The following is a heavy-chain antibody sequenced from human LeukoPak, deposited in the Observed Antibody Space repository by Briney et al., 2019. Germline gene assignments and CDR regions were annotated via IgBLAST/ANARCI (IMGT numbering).Heavy chain of an antibody. CDR1: GFTFSDYY. Sequence: GGSLRLSCAASGFTFSDYYMSWIRQAPGKGLEWVSYISSSGSTIYYADSVKGRFTISRDNAKNSLYLQMNSLRAEDTAVYYCARDSPTIXGXVIMDYFDYWGQGTLVTVSS. CDR2: ISSSGSTI. V-gene: IGHV3-11*01. J-gene: IGHJ4*02. CDR3: ARDSPTIXGXVIMDYFDY. D-gene: IGHD3-3*01.